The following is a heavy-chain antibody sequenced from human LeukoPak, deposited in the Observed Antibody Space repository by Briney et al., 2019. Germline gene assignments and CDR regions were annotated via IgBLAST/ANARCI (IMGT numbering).Heavy chain of an antibody. D-gene: IGHD2-8*01. CDR3: ARGLGVPLAPFDP. V-gene: IGHV1-8*01. J-gene: IGHJ5*02. CDR2: MNPNSGNT. CDR1: GYTFTSYD. Sequence: ASVKVSCKASGYTFTSYDINWVRQATGHGLEGRGWMNPNSGNTGYAQKFQGRVTMTRNTSISTAYMELSSLRSEDTAVYYCARGLGVPLAPFDPWGQGTLITVSS.